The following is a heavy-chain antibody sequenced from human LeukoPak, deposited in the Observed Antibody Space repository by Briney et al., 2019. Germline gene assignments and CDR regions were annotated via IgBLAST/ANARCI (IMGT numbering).Heavy chain of an antibody. V-gene: IGHV3-30*04. D-gene: IGHD3-3*01. CDR1: EFTFSSYT. J-gene: IGHJ4*02. CDR3: ARAPSRYYPYFDY. Sequence: PGGSLRLSCAASEFTFSSYTMHWVRQAPGKGLEWVAVISYDGSNKYYADSVKGRFTISRDNSKNTLYLQMNSLRAEDATMYYCARAPSRYYPYFDYWGQGTLVTVSS. CDR2: ISYDGSNK.